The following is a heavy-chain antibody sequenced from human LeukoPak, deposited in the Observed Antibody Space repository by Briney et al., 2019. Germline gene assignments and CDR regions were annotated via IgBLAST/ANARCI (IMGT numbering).Heavy chain of an antibody. J-gene: IGHJ5*02. CDR1: GYSISSGYY. CDR2: IHHSGST. V-gene: IGHV4-38-2*02. CDR3: ASISRGPTGFHLDP. D-gene: IGHD2-8*02. Sequence: PSETLSLTCIVSGYSISSGYYWGWIRQPPGKGLEWIANIHHSGSTYYNPSLKSRVTISVDTSKNQFSLKLSSVTAADTAVYYCASISRGPTGFHLDPWGQGTLVTVSS.